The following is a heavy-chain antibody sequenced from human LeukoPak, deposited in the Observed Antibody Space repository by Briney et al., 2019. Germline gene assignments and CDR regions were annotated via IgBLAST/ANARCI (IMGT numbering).Heavy chain of an antibody. J-gene: IGHJ4*02. Sequence: SVKVTCKSSGCTFSSYAISWLRQAPAQGMEWIGGTLTIFGTANYAQKFQGRVTITADESTSTAYMELSSLRSEDTAVYYCARSADNYYYDSSGYYSLDYWGQGTLVTVSS. D-gene: IGHD3-22*01. CDR2: TLTIFGTA. CDR3: ARSADNYYYDSSGYYSLDY. CDR1: GCTFSSYA. V-gene: IGHV1-69*13.